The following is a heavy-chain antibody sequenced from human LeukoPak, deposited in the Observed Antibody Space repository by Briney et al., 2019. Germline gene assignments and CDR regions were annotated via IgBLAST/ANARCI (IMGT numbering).Heavy chain of an antibody. D-gene: IGHD6-6*01. V-gene: IGHV4-34*01. CDR2: ISHTGSA. CDR1: GGSISGYY. J-gene: IGHJ4*02. Sequence: SETLSLTCTVSGGSISGYYWNWIRQSPGKGLEWIGLISHTGSANYNPSLKSRVSISLDTSKNQFSLKLTSVTAADTAIYYCARDLAYSSSPLDYWGQGTLVTVSS. CDR3: ARDLAYSSSPLDY.